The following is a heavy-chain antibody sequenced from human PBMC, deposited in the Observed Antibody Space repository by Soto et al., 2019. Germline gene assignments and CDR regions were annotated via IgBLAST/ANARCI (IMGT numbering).Heavy chain of an antibody. CDR3: AKGVVGATSWFDP. J-gene: IGHJ5*02. CDR2: ISGSGGST. Sequence: GGSLRLSCAASGFPFSSYSMSWVRQAPGKGLEWVSAISGSGGSTYYADSVKGRFTISRDNSKNTLYLQMNSLRAEDTAVYYCAKGVVGATSWFDPWGQGTLVTVSS. V-gene: IGHV3-23*01. D-gene: IGHD1-26*01. CDR1: GFPFSSYS.